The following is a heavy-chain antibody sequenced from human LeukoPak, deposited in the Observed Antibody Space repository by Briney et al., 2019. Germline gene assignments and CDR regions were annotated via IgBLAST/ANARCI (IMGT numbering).Heavy chain of an antibody. CDR2: ISYDGSNK. J-gene: IGHJ4*02. Sequence: GGSLRLSCAASGFTFSSCAMHWVRQAPGKGLEWVAVISYDGSNKYYADSVKGRFTISRDNSKNTLYLQMNSLRAEDTAVYYCAREDSSTFDYWGQGTLVTVSS. D-gene: IGHD6-13*01. CDR1: GFTFSSCA. V-gene: IGHV3-30-3*01. CDR3: AREDSSTFDY.